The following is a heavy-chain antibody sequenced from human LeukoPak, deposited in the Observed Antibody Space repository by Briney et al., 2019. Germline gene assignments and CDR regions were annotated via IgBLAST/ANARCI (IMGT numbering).Heavy chain of an antibody. J-gene: IGHJ3*02. V-gene: IGHV4-59*12. CDR3: ARENSLDTAMGDHAFDI. D-gene: IGHD5-18*01. CDR2: IYNSGST. CDR1: GGSISSYY. Sequence: SETLSLTCTVSGGSISSYYWSWIRQPPGKGLEWIGYIYNSGSTNYNPSLKSRVTISVDTSKNQFSLQLNSVTPEDTAVYYCARENSLDTAMGDHAFDIWGQGTMVTVSS.